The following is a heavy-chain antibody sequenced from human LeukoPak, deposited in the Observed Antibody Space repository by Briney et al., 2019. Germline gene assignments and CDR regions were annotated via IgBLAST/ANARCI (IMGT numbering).Heavy chain of an antibody. V-gene: IGHV4-34*01. D-gene: IGHD5-12*01. CDR1: GGSFSGYY. CDR3: ARGRRSDPHNSDYDDTFDY. CDR2: INHSGST. J-gene: IGHJ4*02. Sequence: SETLSLTCAVYGGSFSGYYWSWIRQPPGKGLEWLGEINHSGSTNYNPSLKSRVTISVDTSKNQFSLKLSSVTAADTAVYYCARGRRSDPHNSDYDDTFDYWGQGTLVTVSS.